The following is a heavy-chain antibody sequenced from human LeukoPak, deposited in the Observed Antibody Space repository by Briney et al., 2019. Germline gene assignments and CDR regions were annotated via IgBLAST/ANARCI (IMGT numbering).Heavy chain of an antibody. CDR1: GFTFDDYA. CDR2: ISGSGANT. CDR3: AGYCSTTTCYSSPNWFDP. D-gene: IGHD2-2*01. J-gene: IGHJ5*02. V-gene: IGHV3-23*01. Sequence: PGGSLRLSCAVSGFTFDDYAMHWVRQVPGKGLEWVSGISGSGANTYYADSVKGRFTISRDNSKNTLYLQMNSLRAEDTAVYYCAGYCSTTTCYSSPNWFDPWGQGTLVTVSS.